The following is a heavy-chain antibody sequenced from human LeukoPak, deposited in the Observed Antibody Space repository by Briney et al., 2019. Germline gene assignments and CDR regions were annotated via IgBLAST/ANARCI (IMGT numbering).Heavy chain of an antibody. CDR1: GDSIRSTTYY. Sequence: SETLSLTCSVSGDSIRSTTYYWGWIRQPPGKGLVWIGSIYYSGNTYYNPSLMSRVTISVDTSKNQFSLHVSSVTAADTAVYYCARGPPDCSSTSCYAFDAFDIWGQGTMVTVSS. CDR3: ARGPPDCSSTSCYAFDAFDI. CDR2: IYYSGNT. J-gene: IGHJ3*02. D-gene: IGHD2-2*01. V-gene: IGHV4-39*07.